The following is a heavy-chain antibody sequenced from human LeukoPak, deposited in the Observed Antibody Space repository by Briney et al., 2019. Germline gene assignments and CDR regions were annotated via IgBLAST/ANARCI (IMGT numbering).Heavy chain of an antibody. Sequence: GGSLRLSCAASGFTFSNYAMSCVRQAPGKRLEWVSAISGSGGTTYSADSVKGRFTVSRDNSKNTLYLQVNSLRAADTAVYFCAKDVQSWPTYFDYWGQGTLVTVSS. D-gene: IGHD1-1*01. V-gene: IGHV3-23*01. CDR1: GFTFSNYA. CDR3: AKDVQSWPTYFDY. CDR2: ISGSGGTT. J-gene: IGHJ4*02.